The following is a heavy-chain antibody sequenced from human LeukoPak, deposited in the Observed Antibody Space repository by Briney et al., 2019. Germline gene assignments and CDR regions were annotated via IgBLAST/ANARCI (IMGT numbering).Heavy chain of an antibody. CDR3: GRGEAVAGTRFDY. CDR2: ISSSSRTI. V-gene: IGHV3-48*04. Sequence: GGSLRLSCAASGFAFNTYSMNWVRQAPGKGLEWVSYISSSSRTIYYADPLKGRFTISSDNAKNSLYLQMNSLRAEDRAVYCCGRGEAVAGTRFDYWGPGTLVTVSS. J-gene: IGHJ4*02. D-gene: IGHD6-19*01. CDR1: GFAFNTYS.